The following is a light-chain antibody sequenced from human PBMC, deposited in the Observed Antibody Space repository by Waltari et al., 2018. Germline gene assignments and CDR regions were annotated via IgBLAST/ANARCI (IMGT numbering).Light chain of an antibody. V-gene: IGLV1-51*01. J-gene: IGLJ3*02. CDR3: GTWDSGPNNGV. CDR2: ENN. Sequence: QSVLTQPPSISAAPGQKVTISCSGSSSNIGNNYVSWFQQLPGTAPKLLIYENNKRPSGIPDRFSGSKSGTSATLAITGLQTGDEAHYYFGTWDSGPNNGVFGGGTKVTVL. CDR1: SSNIGNNY.